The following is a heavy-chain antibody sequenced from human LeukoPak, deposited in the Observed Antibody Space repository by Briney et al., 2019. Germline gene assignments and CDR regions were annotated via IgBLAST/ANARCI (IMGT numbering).Heavy chain of an antibody. D-gene: IGHD3-3*01. Sequence: GASVKVSCKASGYTFTGYYMHWVRQAPGRGLEWMGWINPNSGGTNYAQKFQGRVTMTRDTSISTAYMELSRLRSDDTAVYYCARVSPRGYYDFWSGYFFDYWGQGTLVTVSS. J-gene: IGHJ4*02. CDR1: GYTFTGYY. CDR3: ARVSPRGYYDFWSGYFFDY. V-gene: IGHV1-2*02. CDR2: INPNSGGT.